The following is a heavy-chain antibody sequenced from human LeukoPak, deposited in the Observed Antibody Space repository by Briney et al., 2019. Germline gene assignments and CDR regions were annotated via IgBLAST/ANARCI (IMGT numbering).Heavy chain of an antibody. D-gene: IGHD6-6*01. V-gene: IGHV4-31*03. J-gene: IGHJ4*02. CDR2: IYYSGST. CDR1: GGSISSGGYY. Sequence: PSQTLSLTCTVSGGSISSGGYYWSWIRQHPGKGLEWIGYIYYSGSTYYNPSLKSRVTISVDTSKNQFSLKLSSVTAADTAVYYCARRSIAARRSFDYWGQGTQVTVSS. CDR3: ARRSIAARRSFDY.